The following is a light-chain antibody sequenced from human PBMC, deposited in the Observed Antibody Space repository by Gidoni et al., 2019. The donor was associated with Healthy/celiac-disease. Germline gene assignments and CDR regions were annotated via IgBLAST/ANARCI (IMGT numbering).Light chain of an antibody. Sequence: QSALTQPASVSGSPGQSITISCTGTSSDVGSYNLVSWDQQHPGKAPKLRIYEVSKRPSGVSNRFSGSKSGNTASLTISGLQAEDEADYYGCSYAGSSTFVVFGGGTKLTVL. J-gene: IGLJ2*01. CDR3: CSYAGSSTFVV. V-gene: IGLV2-23*02. CDR2: EVS. CDR1: SSDVGSYNL.